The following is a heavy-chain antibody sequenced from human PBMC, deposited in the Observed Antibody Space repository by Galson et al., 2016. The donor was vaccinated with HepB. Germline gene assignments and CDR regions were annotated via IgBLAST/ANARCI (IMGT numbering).Heavy chain of an antibody. CDR3: ARVMYDLRDYYHYYGMDV. CDR2: ISYDGSNN. Sequence: SLRLSCAAPGFTLSSYAMHWVRQAPGKGLEWVAVISYDGSNNYYADSVKGRFTVSRENSKNTLYLQMNSLRVEDTVVYYCARVMYDLRDYYHYYGMDVWGQGTTVTVSS. D-gene: IGHD3-3*01. J-gene: IGHJ6*02. CDR1: GFTLSSYA. V-gene: IGHV3-30*04.